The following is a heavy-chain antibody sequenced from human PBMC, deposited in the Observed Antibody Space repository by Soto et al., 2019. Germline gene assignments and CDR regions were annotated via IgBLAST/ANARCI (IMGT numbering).Heavy chain of an antibody. V-gene: IGHV1-3*01. CDR3: ARTYGSGWDPYYYYGMDV. CDR1: GYPFTSYA. J-gene: IGHJ6*02. D-gene: IGHD6-19*01. Sequence: QVQLVQSGAGVKKPGASVKVSCKASGYPFTSYAMHWVRQAPGQRLAWMGWINAGNGNTKYSQKFQGRVTITRDASASTAYRELSSLRSEDTAVYYCARTYGSGWDPYYYYGMDVWGQGTTVTVSS. CDR2: INAGNGNT.